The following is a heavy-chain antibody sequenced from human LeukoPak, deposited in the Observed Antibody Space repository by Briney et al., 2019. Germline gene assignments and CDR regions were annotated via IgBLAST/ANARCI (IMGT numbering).Heavy chain of an antibody. Sequence: PGGSLRLSCAASGFTFSSYEMNWVRQAPGKGLEWVSYISSSGSTIYYADSVKGRFTISRDNAKNSLYLQMNSLRAEDTAVYYCAKGPDYYDSSGPGANYWGQGTLVTVSS. CDR1: GFTFSSYE. CDR3: AKGPDYYDSSGPGANY. D-gene: IGHD3-22*01. J-gene: IGHJ4*02. CDR2: ISSSGSTI. V-gene: IGHV3-48*03.